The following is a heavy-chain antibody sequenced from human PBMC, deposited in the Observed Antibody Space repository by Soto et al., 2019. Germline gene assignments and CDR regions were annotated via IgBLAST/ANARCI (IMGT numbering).Heavy chain of an antibody. J-gene: IGHJ5*02. CDR2: INPNSGGT. D-gene: IGHD2-2*01. V-gene: IGHV1-2*02. CDR3: ARGESGIVVVPAAKGWFDP. CDR1: GYTFTGYY. Sequence: QVQLVQSGAEVKKPGASVKVSCKASGYTFTGYYMHWVRQAPGQGLEWMGWINPNSGGTNYAQKFQGRVTMTRDTSISTAYMELSSLRSEDTAVYYCARGESGIVVVPAAKGWFDPWGQGTLVTVSS.